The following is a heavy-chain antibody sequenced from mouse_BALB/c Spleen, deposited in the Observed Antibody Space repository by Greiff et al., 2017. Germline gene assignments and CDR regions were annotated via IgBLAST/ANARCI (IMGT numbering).Heavy chain of an antibody. Sequence: VQLHQSGAELARPGASVKLSCKASGYTFTSYWMQWVKQRPGQGLEWIGAIYPGDGDTRYTQKFKGKATLTADKSSSTAYMQLSSLASEDSAVYYCARSGGSSPYYFDYWGQGTTLTVSS. V-gene: IGHV1-87*01. D-gene: IGHD1-1*01. J-gene: IGHJ2*01. CDR3: ARSGGSSPYYFDY. CDR1: GYTFTSYW. CDR2: IYPGDGDT.